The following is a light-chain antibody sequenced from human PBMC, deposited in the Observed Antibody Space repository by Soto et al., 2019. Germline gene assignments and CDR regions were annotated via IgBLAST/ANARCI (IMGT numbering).Light chain of an antibody. CDR1: QSISSY. V-gene: IGKV1-39*01. CDR2: ATS. Sequence: DIQMTQSPSSLSAFVGDRVTITCRASQSISSYLNWYQQKPGKAPNLLIYATSILQSGVPSRFSGRGSGTDFTLTISSLQAEDFATYFCQQTYSDPQPFGQGTKVEIK. CDR3: QQTYSDPQP. J-gene: IGKJ1*01.